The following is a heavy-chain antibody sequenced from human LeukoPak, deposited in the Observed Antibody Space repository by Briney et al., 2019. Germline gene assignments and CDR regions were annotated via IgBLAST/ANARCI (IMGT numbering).Heavy chain of an antibody. J-gene: IGHJ4*02. V-gene: IGHV4-30-4*01. CDR3: ARALNENGYAFDS. CDR2: FSYTGST. Sequence: SGTLSLTCTVSGGSISSGEYYWDWLRQPPGKGLEWIGYFSYTGSTYYNPSLKSRVSISVDTSKNQFSLRLMSVTAADTAVYHCARALNENGYAFDSWGQGTLVTVSS. CDR1: GGSISSGEYY. D-gene: IGHD2-2*01.